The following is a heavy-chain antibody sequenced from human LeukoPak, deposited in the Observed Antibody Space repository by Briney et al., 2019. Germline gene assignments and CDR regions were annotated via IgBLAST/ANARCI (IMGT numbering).Heavy chain of an antibody. Sequence: GGSLRLSCAASGFTFSSYSMNWVRQAPWKGLEWVSSISSSSSYIYYADSVKGRFTISRDNAKNSLYLQMNSLRAEDTAVYHCATPRLVGAFDIWGQGTMVTVSS. CDR2: ISSSSSYI. V-gene: IGHV3-21*01. D-gene: IGHD2-8*02. CDR3: ATPRLVGAFDI. J-gene: IGHJ3*02. CDR1: GFTFSSYS.